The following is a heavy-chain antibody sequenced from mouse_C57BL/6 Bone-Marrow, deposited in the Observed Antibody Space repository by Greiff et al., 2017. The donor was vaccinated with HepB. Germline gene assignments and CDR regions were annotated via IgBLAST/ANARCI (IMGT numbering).Heavy chain of an antibody. V-gene: IGHV5-4*01. CDR3: ARDPLYYYGSSKDWYFDV. J-gene: IGHJ1*03. CDR1: GFTFSSYA. Sequence: EVKVEESGGGLVKPGGSLKLSCAASGFTFSSYAMSWVRQTPEKRLEWVATISDGGSYTYYPDNVKGRFTISRDNAKNNLYLQMSHLKSEDTAMYYCARDPLYYYGSSKDWYFDVWGTGTTVTVSS. CDR2: ISDGGSYT. D-gene: IGHD1-1*01.